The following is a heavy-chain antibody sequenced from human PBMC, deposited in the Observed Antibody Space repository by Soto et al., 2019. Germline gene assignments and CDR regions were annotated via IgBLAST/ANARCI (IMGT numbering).Heavy chain of an antibody. Sequence: GESLKISCAASGFTFSSFSMNWVRQAPGKGLEWVSYISSSSSTIYYADSVKGRFTISRDNAKNSLYLQMNSLRAEDTAVYYCARGRKRFLEWEAAFDIWGQGTMVTVSS. J-gene: IGHJ3*02. V-gene: IGHV3-48*01. D-gene: IGHD3-3*01. CDR2: ISSSSSTI. CDR3: ARGRKRFLEWEAAFDI. CDR1: GFTFSSFS.